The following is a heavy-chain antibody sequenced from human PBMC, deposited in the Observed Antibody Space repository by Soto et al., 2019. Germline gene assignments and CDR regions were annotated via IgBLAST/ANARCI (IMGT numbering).Heavy chain of an antibody. V-gene: IGHV1-69*14. D-gene: IGHD4-17*01. Sequence: QVQLVQSGAEVKKPGSSVKVSCKASGGTFTTSSINWVRQAPGQRPEGMGNILPIFGTADYAQKFQDRVTFTGDKSTNTAYRELRSLLSEDSAVYYCAGGHEYGGNSDAFDIWGQGTVVTVSS. J-gene: IGHJ3*02. CDR2: ILPIFGTA. CDR1: GGTFTTSS. CDR3: AGGHEYGGNSDAFDI.